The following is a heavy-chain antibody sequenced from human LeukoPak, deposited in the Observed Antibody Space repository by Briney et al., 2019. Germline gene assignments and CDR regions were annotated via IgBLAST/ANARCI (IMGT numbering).Heavy chain of an antibody. D-gene: IGHD5-18*01. Sequence: SVKVSCKASGGTFSSYTISWVRQAPGQGLEWMGRIIPILGIANYAQKFQGRVTITADKSTSTAYMELSSPRSEDTAVYYCARVSVSYGYFDYWGQGTLVTVSS. CDR1: GGTFSSYT. CDR3: ARVSVSYGYFDY. CDR2: IIPILGIA. J-gene: IGHJ4*02. V-gene: IGHV1-69*02.